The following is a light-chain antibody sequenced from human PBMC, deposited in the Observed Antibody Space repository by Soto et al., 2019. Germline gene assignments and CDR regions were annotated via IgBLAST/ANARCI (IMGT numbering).Light chain of an antibody. V-gene: IGKV1-33*01. CDR2: GAS. CDR1: QDIRTS. CDR3: QHYNNLPPFT. Sequence: DIQMTQSPSSLSASVGARVSITCQASQDIRTSLSWFQHKPGRAPKLLIYGASYLETGVPSRFRGSGSETDFPITVSSLQPEDTATYYCQHYNNLPPFTFGPGTIVDIK. J-gene: IGKJ3*01.